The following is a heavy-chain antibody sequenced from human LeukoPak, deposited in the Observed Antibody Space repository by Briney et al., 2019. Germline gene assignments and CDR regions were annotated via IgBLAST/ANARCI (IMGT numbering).Heavy chain of an antibody. V-gene: IGHV4-59*08. CDR2: IYYSGST. CDR1: GGSISSYY. CDR3: ARKSSSWYWPSYYYYYMDV. D-gene: IGHD6-13*01. Sequence: PSETLSLTCTVSGGSISSYYWSWIRQPPGKGLEWIGYIYYSGSTNYNPSLKSRVTISVDTSKNQLSLKLSSVTAADTAVYYCARKSSSWYWPSYYYYYMDVWGKGTTVTISS. J-gene: IGHJ6*03.